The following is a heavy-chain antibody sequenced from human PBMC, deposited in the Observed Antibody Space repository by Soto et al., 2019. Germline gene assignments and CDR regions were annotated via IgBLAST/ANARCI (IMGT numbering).Heavy chain of an antibody. CDR2: INHSGST. CDR1: GGSFSGYY. V-gene: IGHV4-34*01. D-gene: IGHD6-19*01. J-gene: IGHJ1*01. CDR3: ASGPLSRGWYPTRLIPH. Sequence: QVQLQQWGAGLLKPSETLSLTCAVYGGSFSGYYWSWIRQPPGKGLEWIGEINHSGSTNYNPSLNTPLPLPVDTSTHPSSLQRSSVTAAATAVYYSASGPLSRGWYPTRLIPHWGQGTLVAVSS.